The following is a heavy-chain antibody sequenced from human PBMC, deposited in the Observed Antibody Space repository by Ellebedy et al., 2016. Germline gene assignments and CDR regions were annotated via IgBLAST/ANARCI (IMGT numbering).Heavy chain of an antibody. CDR3: VKERYGVQFVLGS. V-gene: IGHV3-43*01. J-gene: IGHJ5*02. CDR2: INRYGSIT. D-gene: IGHD6-6*01. CDR1: GFTFDGFS. Sequence: GGSLRLXXAASGFTFDGFSMHWVRQAPGKGLEWVSLINRYGSITYYADSVKGRFTISRDNSRNSLYLQMNSLRPEDTALYYCVKERYGVQFVLGSWGQGTLVTVAS.